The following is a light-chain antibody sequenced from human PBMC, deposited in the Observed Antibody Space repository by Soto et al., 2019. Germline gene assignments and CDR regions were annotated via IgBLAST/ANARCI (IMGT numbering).Light chain of an antibody. CDR1: QTIGNF. V-gene: IGKV3-11*01. CDR2: DAS. Sequence: EIVLTQSPRNMSLSPGERATLSCRASQTIGNFLAWYQHKPGQAPRLLIYDASKRATGIPARFSGSGSGTDVTLNICSLEPADFAVYYCQQRTTWPPLFAFGPGTRVDIK. CDR3: QQRTTWPPLFA. J-gene: IGKJ3*01.